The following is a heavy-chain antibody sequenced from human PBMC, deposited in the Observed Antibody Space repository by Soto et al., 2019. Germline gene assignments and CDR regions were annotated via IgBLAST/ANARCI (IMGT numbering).Heavy chain of an antibody. CDR3: AKDLGSDWFHYNWFDP. D-gene: IGHD3-9*01. CDR2: MYNTGST. V-gene: IGHV4-4*08. CDR1: GGSISSYY. J-gene: IGHJ5*02. Sequence: PSETLSLTCTVSGGSISSYYWSWIRQPPGKGLEWVGYMYNTGSTIYNPSLKSRVTISRDNSKNTLYLQMNSLRAEDTALYYCAKDLGSDWFHYNWFDPWGQGTLVTVSS.